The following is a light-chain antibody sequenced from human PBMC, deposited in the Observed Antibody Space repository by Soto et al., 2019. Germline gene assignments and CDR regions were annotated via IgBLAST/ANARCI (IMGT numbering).Light chain of an antibody. CDR2: GNS. CDR1: STNIGAAYD. V-gene: IGLV1-40*01. CDR3: EYYDSRQGGVV. Sequence: QSVLTQPPSVSGAPGQRVTISCTGISTNIGAAYDIYWYQHHPGTAPKLLIYGNSKRPSGVPDRFSGSKSGTTASLAITGLQAEVEAEDDSEYYDSRQGGVVFGGGTKLTVL. J-gene: IGLJ2*01.